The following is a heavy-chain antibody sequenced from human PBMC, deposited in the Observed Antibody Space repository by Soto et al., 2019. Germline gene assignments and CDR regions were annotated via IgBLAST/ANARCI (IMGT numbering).Heavy chain of an antibody. V-gene: IGHV3-73*02. J-gene: IGHJ5*02. D-gene: IGHD2-15*01. CDR2: IKTKGNNYAT. CDR1: GFSFSDFA. Sequence: EVQLVESGGGLVQPGGSLKLSCAASGFSFSDFAMHWVRQASGKGLEWVGRIKTKGNNYATAYDASVKGRFTISRDDSKKTAYLQMNSLKTGDTAVYYCTRLKDFCGDGGCYYDPWGQETLVTVSS. CDR3: TRLKDFCGDGGCYYDP.